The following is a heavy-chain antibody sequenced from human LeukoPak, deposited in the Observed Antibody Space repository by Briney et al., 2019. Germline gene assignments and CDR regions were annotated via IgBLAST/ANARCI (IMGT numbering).Heavy chain of an antibody. CDR3: ARDRVANYYYYGMDV. CDR1: GGSVSSGSYY. D-gene: IGHD2-15*01. CDR2: IYYSGST. J-gene: IGHJ6*02. V-gene: IGHV4-61*01. Sequence: PSETLSLTCTVSGGSVSSGSYYWSWIQQPPGKGLEWIGYIYYSGSTNYNPSLKSRVTISVDTSKNQFSLKLSSVTAADTAVYYCARDRVANYYYYGMDVWGQGTTVTVSS.